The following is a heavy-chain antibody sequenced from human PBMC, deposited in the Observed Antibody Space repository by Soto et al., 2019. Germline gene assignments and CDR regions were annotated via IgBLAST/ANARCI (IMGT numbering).Heavy chain of an antibody. Sequence: QVQLVQSGAEVKKPGASVKVSCKASGYTFTSYYMHWVRQAPGQGLEWMGIINPSGGSTSYAQKFQGRVTMTRDTSTSTVYMELSSLRSEDTAVYYCAIDGVRGGSDYWGQGTLVTVSS. J-gene: IGHJ4*02. D-gene: IGHD3-10*01. CDR3: AIDGVRGGSDY. CDR1: GYTFTSYY. V-gene: IGHV1-46*03. CDR2: INPSGGST.